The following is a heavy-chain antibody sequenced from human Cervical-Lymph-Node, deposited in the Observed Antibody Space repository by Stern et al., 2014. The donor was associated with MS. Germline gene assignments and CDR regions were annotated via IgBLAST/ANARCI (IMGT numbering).Heavy chain of an antibody. J-gene: IGHJ6*02. CDR1: GGSISSDNYY. CDR3: ARDHFTTSLDV. Sequence: AQLVESGPGLVKPSQTLSLTCTVSGGSISSDNYYWTWIRQHPGQGLEWIGHIYYSGTTYYNPSLKSRVSITVDTSKNLFSLRLSSVTAADTAVYYCARDHFTTSLDVWGHGTTVTVS. CDR2: IYYSGTT. D-gene: IGHD2-2*01. V-gene: IGHV4-31*03.